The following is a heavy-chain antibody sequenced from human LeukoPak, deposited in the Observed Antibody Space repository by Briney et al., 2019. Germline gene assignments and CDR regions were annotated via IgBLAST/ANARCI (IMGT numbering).Heavy chain of an antibody. CDR3: AKASITMVRGVIDY. J-gene: IGHJ4*02. Sequence: TGGSLRLSCAASGFIFSSYAMSWVRQAPGKGLEWVSAISGSGGSTYYADSVKGRFTISRDNSKNTLYLQMNSLRAEDTAVYYCAKASITMVRGVIDYWAREPWSPSPQ. CDR1: GFIFSSYA. D-gene: IGHD3-10*01. V-gene: IGHV3-23*01. CDR2: ISGSGGST.